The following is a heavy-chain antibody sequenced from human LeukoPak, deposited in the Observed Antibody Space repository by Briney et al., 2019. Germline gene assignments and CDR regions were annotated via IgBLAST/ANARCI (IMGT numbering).Heavy chain of an antibody. CDR1: GDSVSNKNTA. V-gene: IGHV6-1*01. J-gene: IGHJ4*02. CDR2: TYYRSKWYN. D-gene: IGHD5-12*01. CDR3: TREIRGQFDY. Sequence: SQTLSLTFAISGDSVSNKNTAWNWIRQSPSRGLEWLGRTYYRSKWYNDYAVSVKSRITINPDTSKNQFSLQLNSVTPEDAAVYYCTREIRGQFDYWGQGTLVTVSS.